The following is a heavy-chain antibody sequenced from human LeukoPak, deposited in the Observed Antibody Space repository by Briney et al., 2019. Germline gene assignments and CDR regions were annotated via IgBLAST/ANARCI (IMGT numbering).Heavy chain of an antibody. D-gene: IGHD2-21*02. V-gene: IGHV3-23*01. CDR1: GFTFSSYA. J-gene: IGHJ4*02. CDR2: ISGSGGST. CDR3: AKARHIVVVTAIPFDY. Sequence: GGSLRLSCAASGFTFSSYAMSWVRQAPGKGLEWVSAISGSGGSTYYADSVKGRFTISRDNSKNTLYLQMNSLRAEDTVVYCCAKARHIVVVTAIPFDYWGQGTLVTVSS.